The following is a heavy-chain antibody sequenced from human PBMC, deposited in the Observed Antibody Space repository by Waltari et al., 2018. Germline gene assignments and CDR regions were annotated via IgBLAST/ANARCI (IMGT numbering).Heavy chain of an antibody. CDR2: IYYSGST. J-gene: IGHJ2*01. D-gene: IGHD6-13*01. CDR1: GGSISSSSYY. V-gene: IGHV4-39*07. CDR3: ASPPGEGSSSWWLRWYFDL. Sequence: QLQLQESGPGLVKPSETLSLTCTVSGGSISSSSYYWGWIRQPPGKGLEWIGSIYYSGSTYYNPSLKSRVTISVDTSKNQFSLKLSSVTAADTAVYYCASPPGEGSSSWWLRWYFDLWGRGTLVTVSS.